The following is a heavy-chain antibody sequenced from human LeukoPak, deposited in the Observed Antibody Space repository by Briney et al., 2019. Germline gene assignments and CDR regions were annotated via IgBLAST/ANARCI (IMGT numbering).Heavy chain of an antibody. J-gene: IGHJ3*02. Sequence: ASVKVSCKASGYTFTSYYMHWVRQAPGQGLEWMGIINPSGGSTSYAQKFQGRVTMTRDTSTSTVYMELSSLRSEDTAVYYCARDSSPHSGSYGGGAFDIWGQGTMVTVPS. V-gene: IGHV1-46*01. CDR3: ARDSSPHSGSYGGGAFDI. D-gene: IGHD1-26*01. CDR1: GYTFTSYY. CDR2: INPSGGST.